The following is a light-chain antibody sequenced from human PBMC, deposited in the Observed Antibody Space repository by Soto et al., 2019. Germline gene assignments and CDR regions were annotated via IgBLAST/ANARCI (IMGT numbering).Light chain of an antibody. Sequence: DIPMTQSPSSLSASVGDRVTITCQASQDISNYLNWYQQKPGKAPKLLIFDASTLQIGVPSRFSGSGSGTDFTFTISSLQPEDLATYFCQQYYTLPPLTFGGGTRVEIK. V-gene: IGKV1-33*01. CDR2: DAS. J-gene: IGKJ4*01. CDR1: QDISNY. CDR3: QQYYTLPPLT.